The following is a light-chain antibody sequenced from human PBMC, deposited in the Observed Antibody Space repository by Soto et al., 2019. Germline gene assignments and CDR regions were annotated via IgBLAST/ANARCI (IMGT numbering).Light chain of an antibody. J-gene: IGKJ2*01. CDR2: GPS. CDR3: QQYGNAPPYT. CDR1: QSVRSNY. Sequence: DILLTQSPGTLSVSPGERVTLSCRASQSVRSNYVAWYQQKRGEAPRLLVYGPSTRATGIPDRFSGSGSGTEFTLTINRLEPEDFAVYYCQQYGNAPPYTFGQGTKLEI. V-gene: IGKV3-20*01.